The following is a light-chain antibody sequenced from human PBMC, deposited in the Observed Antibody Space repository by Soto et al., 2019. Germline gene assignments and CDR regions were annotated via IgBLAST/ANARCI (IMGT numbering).Light chain of an antibody. V-gene: IGLV1-40*01. CDR2: GNS. CDR3: QSYDSTRVG. CDR1: SSNIGAGYD. Sequence: QSVLTQPPSVSGAPGQRVTISCTGSSSNIGAGYDVHWYQQLPGTAPKLLIYGNSNRPSGVPDRFSGSKSGTSASLAITGLQAEYEADYYCQSYDSTRVGFGTGTKLTVL. J-gene: IGLJ1*01.